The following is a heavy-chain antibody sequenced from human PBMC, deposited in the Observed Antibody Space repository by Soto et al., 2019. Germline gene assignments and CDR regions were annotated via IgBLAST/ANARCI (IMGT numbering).Heavy chain of an antibody. V-gene: IGHV4-4*02. J-gene: IGHJ5*02. CDR3: AREVNSSPARGPNWFDP. D-gene: IGHD6-13*01. Sequence: QVQLQESGPGLVQPSGTLSLTCAVSGASINNSHWWSWVRQTPGKGLEWIGETYHSGTTNYNPSLQTRVTIAIDKSKNQFSLKMNSVTAADTAVYYCAREVNSSPARGPNWFDPWGQGTLVTVSS. CDR1: GASINNSHW. CDR2: TYHSGTT.